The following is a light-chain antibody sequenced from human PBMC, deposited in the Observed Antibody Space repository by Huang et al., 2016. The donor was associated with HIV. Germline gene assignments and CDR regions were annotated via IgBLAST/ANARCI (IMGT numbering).Light chain of an antibody. CDR3: QQHYSSPPT. CDR2: WAS. CDR1: QRLLYNSNNKNY. J-gene: IGKJ2*01. Sequence: DIVMTQSPDSLAVSLGERATINCKSSQRLLYNSNNKNYLDWYQQKPGQPPNLLIYWASLRESVVPDRFSGSGSETDFTLTISSLQAEDVAVYYCQQHYSSPPTFGQGTKLEIK. V-gene: IGKV4-1*01.